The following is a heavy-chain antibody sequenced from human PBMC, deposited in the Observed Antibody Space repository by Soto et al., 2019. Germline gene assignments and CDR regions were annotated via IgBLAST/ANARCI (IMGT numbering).Heavy chain of an antibody. CDR1: GFTFSNYW. CDR3: ARDKYYDSSGYYYGNYYYGMDV. V-gene: IGHV3-74*01. Sequence: PGGSLRLSCAASGFTFSNYWMHWVRQAPGRGLVWVSVINSDGSSTSYADSVKGRFTISRDNAKNTLYLQMNSLRAEDTAVYCCARDKYYDSSGYYYGNYYYGMDVWGQGTTVTVSS. D-gene: IGHD3-22*01. J-gene: IGHJ6*02. CDR2: INSDGSST.